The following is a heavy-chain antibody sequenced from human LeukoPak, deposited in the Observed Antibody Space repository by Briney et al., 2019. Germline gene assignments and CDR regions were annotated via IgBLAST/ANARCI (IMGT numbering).Heavy chain of an antibody. CDR3: AREHCAGGYCYFLDY. Sequence: PSETLSLTCSVSDYPISSGYFWGWIRQPPQKGLEWIATISHSGSTYFNPSLKSRLIVSIDASKNQVSLSLTSVTAADTAVYYCAREHCAGGYCYFLDYRGPGILVTVSS. CDR1: DYPISSGYF. V-gene: IGHV4-38-2*02. CDR2: ISHSGST. D-gene: IGHD3-16*02. J-gene: IGHJ4*02.